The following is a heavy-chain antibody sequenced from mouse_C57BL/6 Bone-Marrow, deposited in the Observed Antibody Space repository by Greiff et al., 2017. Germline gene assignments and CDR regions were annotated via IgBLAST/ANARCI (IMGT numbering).Heavy chain of an antibody. Sequence: VQLQQSGPELVKPGASVKISCKASGYAFSSSWMNWVKQRPGKGLEWIGRIYPGDGDTNYNGKFKGKATLTADKSSSTAYMQLSSLTSEDSAVYCCARRYCYAMDYWGQGTSVTVSS. CDR1: GYAFSSSW. V-gene: IGHV1-82*01. D-gene: IGHD1-1*01. CDR3: ARRYCYAMDY. J-gene: IGHJ4*01. CDR2: IYPGDGDT.